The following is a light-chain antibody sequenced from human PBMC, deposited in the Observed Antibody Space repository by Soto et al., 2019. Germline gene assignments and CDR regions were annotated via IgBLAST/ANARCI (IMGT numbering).Light chain of an antibody. Sequence: NFMLTQPLSVSESPGKTVTISCTRSGGSIASNYVQWYQQRPGSAPTTVIYEHNQRPSGVPDRFSGSTDGSSNSASLTISGLQTEDEADYYCQSYDSSTVIFGGGTQLTVL. CDR2: EHN. V-gene: IGLV6-57*04. J-gene: IGLJ2*01. CDR1: GGSIASNY. CDR3: QSYDSSTVI.